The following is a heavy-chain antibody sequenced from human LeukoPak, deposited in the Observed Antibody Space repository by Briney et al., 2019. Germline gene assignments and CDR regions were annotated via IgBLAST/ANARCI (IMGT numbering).Heavy chain of an antibody. Sequence: PGGSLRLSXAASGFTFSDYYMSWIGQAPGKGLEWVSYISSSGSTIYYADSVKGRFTISRDNAKNSLYLQMNSLRAEDTAVYYCPRSRIAAASPVGYWGQGTLFTVSS. CDR1: GFTFSDYY. CDR3: PRSRIAAASPVGY. D-gene: IGHD6-13*01. V-gene: IGHV3-11*04. J-gene: IGHJ4*02. CDR2: ISSSGSTI.